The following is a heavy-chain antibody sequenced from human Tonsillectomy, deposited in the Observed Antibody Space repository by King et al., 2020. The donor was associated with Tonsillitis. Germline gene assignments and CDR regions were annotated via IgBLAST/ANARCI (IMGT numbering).Heavy chain of an antibody. CDR3: ARYVSGSFDF. Sequence: VQLQESGPGVVKPSETLSLTCTVSGGSISSSDHYCACIRQPPRKGLEWMWYMYYNNTIFSNPYLKSRITLSTGTSENRFSLKLSSVTAAHTAVYFCARYVSGSFDFWGQGALVTVSS. CDR2: MYYNNTI. V-gene: IGHV4-39*01. CDR1: GGSISSSDHY. D-gene: IGHD1-26*01. J-gene: IGHJ4*02.